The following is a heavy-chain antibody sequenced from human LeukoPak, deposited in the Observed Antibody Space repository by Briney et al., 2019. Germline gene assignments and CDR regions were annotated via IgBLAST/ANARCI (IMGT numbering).Heavy chain of an antibody. CDR1: GFTFSSYW. Sequence: GGSLRLSCAASGFTFSSYWMSWVRQAPGKGLEWVANIKEDGSTKYYVDSVKGRFTISRDNAKNSLYLQMNSLRAEDTAVYYCARIGYSSSCFDYWGQGILVTVSS. CDR3: ARIGYSSSCFDY. J-gene: IGHJ4*02. V-gene: IGHV3-7*01. CDR2: IKEDGSTK. D-gene: IGHD2-2*01.